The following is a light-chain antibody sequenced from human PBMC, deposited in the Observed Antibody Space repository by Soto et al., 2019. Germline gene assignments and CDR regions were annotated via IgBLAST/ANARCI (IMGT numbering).Light chain of an antibody. CDR2: DAS. CDR1: QSISSW. J-gene: IGKJ1*01. Sequence: DIQMTQSPSTLSASVGDRVTITCRASQSISSWLAWYQQKPGKAPKLLIYDASSLESGVPSRFSGSGTGTESTLTISSLQRDDVATYYYQCYNSYSPWTFGQGTKVEIK. CDR3: QCYNSYSPWT. V-gene: IGKV1-5*01.